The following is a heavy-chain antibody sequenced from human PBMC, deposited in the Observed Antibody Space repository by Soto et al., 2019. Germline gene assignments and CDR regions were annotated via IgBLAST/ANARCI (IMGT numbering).Heavy chain of an antibody. D-gene: IGHD3-10*01. J-gene: IGHJ4*02. Sequence: QVQLQQWGAGLLKPSETLSLTCAVYGGSFSGYYWSWIRQPPGKGLEWIGEINHSGSTNYNPSLKSRVTISVDTSKNQFSLKLSSVTAADTAVYYCARVFTMVRGVKAADYWGQGTLVTVSS. CDR3: ARVFTMVRGVKAADY. V-gene: IGHV4-34*01. CDR1: GGSFSGYY. CDR2: INHSGST.